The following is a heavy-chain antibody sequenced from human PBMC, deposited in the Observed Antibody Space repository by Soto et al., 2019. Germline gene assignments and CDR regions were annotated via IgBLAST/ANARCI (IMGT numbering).Heavy chain of an antibody. CDR1: GYSFTSYW. Sequence: GESLKISCKGSGYSFTSYWIGWVRQMPGKGLEWMGIIYPGDSDTRYSPSFQGQVTISADKSISTAYLQWSSLKASDTAMYYCARRYYEFWSGYPPPDWFDPWGQGTLVTVSS. J-gene: IGHJ5*02. V-gene: IGHV5-51*01. CDR3: ARRYYEFWSGYPPPDWFDP. CDR2: IYPGDSDT. D-gene: IGHD3-3*01.